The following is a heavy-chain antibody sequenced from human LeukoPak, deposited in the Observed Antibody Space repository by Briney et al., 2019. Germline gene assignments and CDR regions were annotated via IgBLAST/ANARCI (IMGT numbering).Heavy chain of an antibody. D-gene: IGHD6-13*01. CDR3: AKESRGVFDY. CDR2: IFQGGGEI. V-gene: IGHV3-23*01. Sequence: GGSLRLSCAASGFTFSDFAMIWVRQPPGKGLEWVSSIFQGGGEIHYADSVRGRFTISRDNSKNTLYLQMNSLRAEDTAVYYCAKESRGVFDYWGQGTLVTVSS. J-gene: IGHJ4*02. CDR1: GFTFSDFA.